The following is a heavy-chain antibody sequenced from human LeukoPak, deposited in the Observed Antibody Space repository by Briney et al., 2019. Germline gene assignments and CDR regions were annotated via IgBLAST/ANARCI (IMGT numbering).Heavy chain of an antibody. V-gene: IGHV3-7*01. CDR3: ARSRTAYYNVCADF. CDR1: GFTFSSYW. CDR2: IKEDGSEK. Sequence: GGSLRLSCVASGFTFSSYWMSWFRQAPGKGLEWVANIKEDGSEKYYADYVKGRFTISRDNAKNSLSLQMSSLRDEDTAVFYCARSRTAYYNVCADFWGQGTLVTVSS. D-gene: IGHD1-26*01. J-gene: IGHJ4*02.